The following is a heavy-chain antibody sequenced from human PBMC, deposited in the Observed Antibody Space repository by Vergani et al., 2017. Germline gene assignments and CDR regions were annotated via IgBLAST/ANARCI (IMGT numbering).Heavy chain of an antibody. Sequence: QVQLVESGGGVVQPGRSLRLSCAASGFTFGDNGIHWVRRAPGKGLEWVALISYDGTNKYYTNSVRGRFTISRDNSKSTLFLQMNSLRVEDMAVYYCARDRGDWRYSRYFYNYYMDVWGKGTTVTVSS. D-gene: IGHD2-8*02. J-gene: IGHJ6*03. CDR3: ARDRGDWRYSRYFYNYYMDV. CDR1: GFTFGDNG. V-gene: IGHV3-30-3*01. CDR2: ISYDGTNK.